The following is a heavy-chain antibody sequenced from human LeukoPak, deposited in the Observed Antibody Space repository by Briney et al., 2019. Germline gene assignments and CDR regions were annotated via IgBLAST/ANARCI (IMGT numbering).Heavy chain of an antibody. CDR2: INPISGGT. CDR3: ARSASLLWFGELSNRGGMIY. V-gene: IGHV1-2*06. CDR1: GYTFTSYY. J-gene: IGHJ4*02. Sequence: GASLKVSCKASGYTFTSYYMHWVPQAPGQGLEWMGRINPISGGTNYAQKFQGRVTMTRDTSISTAYMELSRLRSDDTAVYYCARSASLLWFGELSNRGGMIYWGQGTLVTVSS. D-gene: IGHD3-10*01.